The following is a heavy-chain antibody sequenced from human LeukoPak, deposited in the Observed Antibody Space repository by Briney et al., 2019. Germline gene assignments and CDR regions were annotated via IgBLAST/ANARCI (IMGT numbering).Heavy chain of an antibody. CDR3: AREVEMATIYY. CDR1: GGSISSYY. CDR2: INHSGST. J-gene: IGHJ4*02. D-gene: IGHD5-24*01. V-gene: IGHV4-34*01. Sequence: PSETLSLTCTVSGGSISSYYWSWIRQPPGKGLEWIGEINHSGSTNYNPSLKSRVTISVDTSKNQFSLKLSSVTAADTAVYYCAREVEMATIYYWGQGTLVTVSS.